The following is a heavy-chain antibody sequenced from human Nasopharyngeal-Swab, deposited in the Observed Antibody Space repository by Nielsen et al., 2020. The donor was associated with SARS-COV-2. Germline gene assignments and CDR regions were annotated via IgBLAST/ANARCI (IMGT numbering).Heavy chain of an antibody. D-gene: IGHD6-13*01. J-gene: IGHJ5*02. CDR1: GYSFTSYW. V-gene: IGHV5-10-1*01. Sequence: GGSLRLSCKGSGYSFTSYWISWVCQMPGKGLEWMGRIDPSDSYTNYSPSFQGHVTISADKSISTAYLQWSSLKASDTAMYYCARLIIAGQDWFDPWGQGTLVTVSS. CDR3: ARLIIAGQDWFDP. CDR2: IDPSDSYT.